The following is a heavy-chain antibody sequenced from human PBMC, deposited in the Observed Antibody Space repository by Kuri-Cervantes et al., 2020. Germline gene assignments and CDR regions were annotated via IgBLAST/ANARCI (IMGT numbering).Heavy chain of an antibody. CDR1: GFTFSDYY. CDR2: ISGRDNTI. J-gene: IGHJ4*02. V-gene: IGHV3-11*04. D-gene: IGHD6-19*01. Sequence: GGSLRLSCAASGFTFSDYYMNWIRQAPGKGLEWVSYISGRDNTISYADSVKGRFTISRDNAKNSLYLQMNSLRTEDTAMCFCATNVIAVAGHDFWGQGTLVTVSS. CDR3: ATNVIAVAGHDF.